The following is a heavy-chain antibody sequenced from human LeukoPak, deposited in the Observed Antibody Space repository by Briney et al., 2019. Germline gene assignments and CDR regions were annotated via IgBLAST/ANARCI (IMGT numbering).Heavy chain of an antibody. V-gene: IGHV1-46*01. J-gene: IGHJ3*02. CDR1: GGTFTSYY. CDR3: ARRARGSWINDAFDI. CDR2: INPSGGST. D-gene: IGHD2-2*03. Sequence: ASVTVSCKSSGGTFTSYYMHWVRQAPGQGPEWMGIINPSGGSTSYAQKFQGRVTITRDTSTSTLYMELSSLRSEDTAFYYCARRARGSWINDAFDIWGQGTMVTVSS.